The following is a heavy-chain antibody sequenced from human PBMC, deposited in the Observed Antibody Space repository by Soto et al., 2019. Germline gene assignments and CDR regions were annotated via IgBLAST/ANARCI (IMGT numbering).Heavy chain of an antibody. J-gene: IGHJ4*02. CDR2: IWYDGRSK. V-gene: IGHV3-33*01. CDR1: GFTFSSYG. CDR3: ARSPCSTSCYVDDY. D-gene: IGHD2-2*01. Sequence: QVQLVESGGGVVQPGRSLRLSCAASGFTFSSYGLHWVRQAPGKGLEWVAVIWYDGRSKYYADSVQGRVTISRDNSKNTLYLQMNSLRAEDTAVYYCARSPCSTSCYVDDYWGQGTLVTVSS.